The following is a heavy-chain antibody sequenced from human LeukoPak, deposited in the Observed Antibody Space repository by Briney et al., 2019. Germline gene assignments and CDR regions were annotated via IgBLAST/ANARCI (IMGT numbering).Heavy chain of an antibody. Sequence: SETLSLTCTVSGGSISSSSYYWGWIRQPPGKGLEWIGSIYYSGSTYYNPSLKSRVTISVDTSKNQFSLKLSSVTAADTAVYYCASIAAAGTNYYYGMDVWGQGTTVTVSS. CDR2: IYYSGST. CDR3: ASIAAAGTNYYYGMDV. CDR1: GGSISSSSYY. V-gene: IGHV4-39*07. J-gene: IGHJ6*02. D-gene: IGHD6-13*01.